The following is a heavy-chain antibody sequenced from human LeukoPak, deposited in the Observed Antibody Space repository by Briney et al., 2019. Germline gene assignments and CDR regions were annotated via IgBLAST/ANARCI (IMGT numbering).Heavy chain of an antibody. CDR2: IYPGDSDT. V-gene: IGHV5-51*01. Sequence: GESLKISCKGSGYNFTKYWIGWVRQMPGKGLEWMGIIYPGDSDTRYSPSFQGQVTISADKSISTAYLQWSSLKASDTAMYYYARSSATVVGAFAIWGQGKMVTVSS. CDR1: GYNFTKYW. CDR3: ARSSATVVGAFAI. J-gene: IGHJ3*02. D-gene: IGHD4-23*01.